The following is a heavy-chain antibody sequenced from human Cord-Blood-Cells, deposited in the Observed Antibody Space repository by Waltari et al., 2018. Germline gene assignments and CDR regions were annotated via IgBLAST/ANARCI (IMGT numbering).Heavy chain of an antibody. Sequence: QVQLVQSGAEVKKPGASVKVSCKASGYTFTSHAMHWVRQAPGQRLEWMGWINAGNSNTKYSQKFQGRVTITRDTSASTAYMELSSLRSEDTAVYYCARDLAGESAFDIWGQGTMVTVSS. CDR2: INAGNSNT. CDR1: GYTFTSHA. D-gene: IGHD6-19*01. J-gene: IGHJ3*02. CDR3: ARDLAGESAFDI. V-gene: IGHV1-3*01.